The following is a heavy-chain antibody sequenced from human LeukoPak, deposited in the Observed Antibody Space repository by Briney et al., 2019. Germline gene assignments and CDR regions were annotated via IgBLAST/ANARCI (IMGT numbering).Heavy chain of an antibody. CDR3: AKRGFSSSSRFLDF. V-gene: IGHV3-30*18. D-gene: IGHD6-13*01. Sequence: PGGSLRLSCAASGFIFSNYGMHWVRQAPGKGLAGVADISYNGNNKYYADSVKGRFTISRDNSKNTLFLQMDSLRPEDTALYYCAKRGFSSSSRFLDFWGRGTLVTVSS. CDR1: GFIFSNYG. J-gene: IGHJ4*02. CDR2: ISYNGNNK.